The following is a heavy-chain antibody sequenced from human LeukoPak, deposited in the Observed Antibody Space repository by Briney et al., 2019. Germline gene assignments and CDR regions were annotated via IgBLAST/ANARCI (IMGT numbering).Heavy chain of an antibody. Sequence: SVKVSCKASGGTFSSYAISWVRQAPGQGLERMGGIIPIFGTANYAQKFQGRVTITADESTSTAYMELSSLRSEDTAVYYCARDSNRGGAFDIWGQGTMVTVSS. J-gene: IGHJ3*02. CDR2: IIPIFGTA. CDR3: ARDSNRGGAFDI. V-gene: IGHV1-69*13. D-gene: IGHD4-23*01. CDR1: GGTFSSYA.